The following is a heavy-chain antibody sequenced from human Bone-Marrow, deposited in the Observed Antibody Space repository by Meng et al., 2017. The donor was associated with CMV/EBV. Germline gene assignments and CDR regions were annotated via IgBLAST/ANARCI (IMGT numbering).Heavy chain of an antibody. CDR3: ARIWPDR. V-gene: IGHV4-34*01. Sequence: QVQLQQWGAGLLKPSETLSLTCAVYGESLSGYFWSWIRQSPGKGLERIGEINHSGRTNYNPSLKSRVTISVDTSKNQFSLKLSSVTAADTAVYYCARIWPDRWGQGTLVTVSS. D-gene: IGHD1-14*01. CDR2: INHSGRT. CDR1: GESLSGYF. J-gene: IGHJ4*02.